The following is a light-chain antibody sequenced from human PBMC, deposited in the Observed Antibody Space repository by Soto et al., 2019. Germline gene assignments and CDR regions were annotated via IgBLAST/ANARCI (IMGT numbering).Light chain of an antibody. J-gene: IGLJ2*01. CDR1: SSDVGGYNY. V-gene: IGLV2-8*01. CDR2: EVS. Sequence: QSALTKPPSASGSPGQSVTISCTGTSSDVGGYNYVSWYQQHPGKAPKLMIYEVSKRPSGVPDRFSGSKSGNTASLTVSGLQDEDEADYYCSSYSGSNNVVFGGGTKLTVL. CDR3: SSYSGSNNVV.